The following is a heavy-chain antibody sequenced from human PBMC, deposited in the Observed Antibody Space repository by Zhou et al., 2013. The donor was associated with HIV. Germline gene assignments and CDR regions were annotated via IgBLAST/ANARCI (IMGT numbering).Heavy chain of an antibody. V-gene: IGHV3-73*02. CDR1: GFIFRGSA. CDR3: TRLPETVVREGFEN. CDR2: IATKANNYAT. Sequence: EVQLVESGGGLVQPGGSLKISCAASGFIFRGSAIHWVRQASGKGLEWIGQIATKANNYATANAASVKGRITMSRDDSRNTAYLQMNSLKIEDTAVYFCTRLPETVVREGFENWGQGTLVTVSS. J-gene: IGHJ4*02. D-gene: IGHD2-15*01.